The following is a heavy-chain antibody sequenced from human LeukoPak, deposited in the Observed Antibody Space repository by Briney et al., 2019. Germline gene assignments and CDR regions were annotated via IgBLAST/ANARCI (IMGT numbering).Heavy chain of an antibody. CDR1: GFTFSSYA. V-gene: IGHV3-23*01. CDR2: ISGSGGST. J-gene: IGHJ4*02. Sequence: GGSLRLSCAASGFTFSSYAMSWVRQAPGKGLERVSAISGSGGSTYYADSVKGRFTISRDNSKNTLYLQMNSLRAEDTAVYYCAKTPVSGWYVEYYFDYWGQGTLVTVSS. CDR3: AKTPVSGWYVEYYFDY. D-gene: IGHD6-19*01.